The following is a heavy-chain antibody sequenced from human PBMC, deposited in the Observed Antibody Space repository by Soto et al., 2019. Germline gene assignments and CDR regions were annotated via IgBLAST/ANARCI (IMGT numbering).Heavy chain of an antibody. V-gene: IGHV1-2*02. CDR2: INPNSGGT. J-gene: IGHJ4*02. CDR3: ARDPTVDTAMAS. D-gene: IGHD5-18*01. Sequence: GASVKVSCKASGYTFTGYYMHWVRQAPGQGLEWMGWINPNSGGTNYAQKFRGRVTMTRDTSISTAYMELSSLRSEDTAVYYCARDPTVDTAMASWGKGTLVIVSS. CDR1: GYTFTGYY.